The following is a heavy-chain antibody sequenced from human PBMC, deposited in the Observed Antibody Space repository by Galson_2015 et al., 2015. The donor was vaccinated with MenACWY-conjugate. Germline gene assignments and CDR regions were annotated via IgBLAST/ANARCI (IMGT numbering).Heavy chain of an antibody. D-gene: IGHD2-15*01. CDR3: ARRRPRDIGGGFDI. V-gene: IGHV4-39*01. Sequence: ETLSLTCTVSAGSSSSHDDYWGWFRQPPGKSLEWFGNINHSGGTYYNPSLKSRVTISVDPSKNQFSLKLTSVTAADTAVYYCARRRPRDIGGGFDIWGQGTLVTVSS. CDR2: INHSGGT. J-gene: IGHJ3*02. CDR1: AGSSSSHDDY.